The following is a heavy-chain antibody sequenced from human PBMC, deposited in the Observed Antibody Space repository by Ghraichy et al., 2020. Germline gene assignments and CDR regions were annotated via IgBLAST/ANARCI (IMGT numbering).Heavy chain of an antibody. J-gene: IGHJ3*02. V-gene: IGHV1-2*02. D-gene: IGHD6-19*01. CDR2: INPNSGGT. CDR1: GYTFTGYY. CDR3: ARVSSGWGKDAFDI. Sequence: ASVKVSCKASGYTFTGYYMHWVRQAPGQGLEWMGWINPNSGGTNYAQKFQGRVTMTRDTSISTAYMELSRLRSDDTAVYYCARVSSGWGKDAFDIWGQGTMVTVSS.